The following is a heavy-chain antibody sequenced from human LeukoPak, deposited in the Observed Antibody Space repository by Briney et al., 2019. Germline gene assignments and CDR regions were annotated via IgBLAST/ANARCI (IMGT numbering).Heavy chain of an antibody. D-gene: IGHD6-6*01. CDR3: AKTLGGSSED. CDR2: IYSGGNT. CDR1: GFTVSSNY. Sequence: EGSLRLSCAASGFTVSSNYMSWVRQAPGKGLEWVSVIYSGGNTYYADSVKGRFTISRDNSKNTVYLQMNSLRAEDTAVYYCAKTLGGSSEDWGQGTLVTVPS. J-gene: IGHJ4*02. V-gene: IGHV3-53*01.